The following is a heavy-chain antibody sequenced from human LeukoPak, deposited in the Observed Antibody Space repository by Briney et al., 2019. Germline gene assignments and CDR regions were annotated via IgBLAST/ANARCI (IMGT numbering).Heavy chain of an antibody. CDR3: ARSPLHRGFDY. J-gene: IGHJ4*02. V-gene: IGHV3-7*01. CDR2: MNQDGSEK. Sequence: TGGSLRLSCAASGFTFTTYWMAWVRQAPGKGLEWVANMNQDGSEKYYVDSVKGRFTISRDNAKNSLYLQMNSLRAEDTAVYYCARSPLHRGFDYWGQGTLVTVSS. CDR1: GFTFTTYW.